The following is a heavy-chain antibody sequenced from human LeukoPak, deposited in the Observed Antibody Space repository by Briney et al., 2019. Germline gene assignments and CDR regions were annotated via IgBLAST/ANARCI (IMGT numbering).Heavy chain of an antibody. D-gene: IGHD6-19*01. Sequence: VASVKVSCKASGYTFTGYYMHWVRQAPGQGLEWMGWINPNSGGTNYAQKFQGRVTMTRDTSTSTVYMELSSLRSEDTAVYYCARDHVIAVAGRGFDPWGQGTLVTVSS. CDR2: INPNSGGT. CDR3: ARDHVIAVAGRGFDP. V-gene: IGHV1-2*02. J-gene: IGHJ5*02. CDR1: GYTFTGYY.